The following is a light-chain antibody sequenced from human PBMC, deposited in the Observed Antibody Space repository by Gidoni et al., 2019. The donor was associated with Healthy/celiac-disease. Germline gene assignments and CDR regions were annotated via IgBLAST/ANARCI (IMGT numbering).Light chain of an antibody. CDR1: QSSSSY. CDR3: QQSYSTPCS. V-gene: IGKV1-39*01. J-gene: IGKJ2*04. Sequence: DIQMTQSPSSLSASVGDRVTITCRASQSSSSYLNWYQQKPGKAPKLLIYAASSLQSGVPSRFSGSGSGTDFTLTISSLQPEDFATYYCQQSYSTPCSFXXXTKLEIK. CDR2: AAS.